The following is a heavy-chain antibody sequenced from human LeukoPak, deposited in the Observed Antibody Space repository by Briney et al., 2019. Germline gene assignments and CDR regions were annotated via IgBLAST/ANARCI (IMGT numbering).Heavy chain of an antibody. CDR1: GYSFTSYW. J-gene: IGHJ4*02. CDR2: IGPSDSYT. D-gene: IGHD1-26*01. V-gene: IGHV5-10-1*01. CDR3: ARHERGGSYFLL. Sequence: GESLKISCKGSGYSFTSYWISWVRQMPGKGLEWMGRIGPSDSYTNYSPSFQGHVTISADKSISTAYLQWSSLKASDTAMYYCARHERGGSYFLLWGQGTLVTVSS.